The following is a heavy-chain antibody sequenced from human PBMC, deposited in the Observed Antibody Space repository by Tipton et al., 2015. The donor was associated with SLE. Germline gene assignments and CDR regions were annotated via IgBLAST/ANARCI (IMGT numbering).Heavy chain of an antibody. CDR2: IYPGDSDT. CDR3: ARLCAPARGKWRAFDI. V-gene: IGHV5-51*01. D-gene: IGHD2-8*01. Sequence: QLVQSGAEVKKPGESLKISCKGSGYSFTSYWIGWVRQMPGKGLEWMGIIYPGDSDTRYSPSFQDQVTISADKSISTAYLQWSSLKASDTAMYYCARLCAPARGKWRAFDIWGQGTMVTVSS. J-gene: IGHJ3*02. CDR1: GYSFTSYW.